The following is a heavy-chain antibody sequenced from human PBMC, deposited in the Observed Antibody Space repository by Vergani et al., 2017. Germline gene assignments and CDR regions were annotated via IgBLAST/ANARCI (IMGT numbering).Heavy chain of an antibody. Sequence: QVQLQESGPGLVKPSETLSLTCTVSGGSISSYYWSWIRQPPGKGLEWIGYIYYSGSTTYNPSLKSRVTISVDTSKNQFSLKLSAVTAADTAVYYCARHGYSRGWSPRGAFDIWGQGTMLTVSS. J-gene: IGHJ3*02. V-gene: IGHV4-59*08. CDR2: IYYSGST. CDR3: ARHGYSRGWSPRGAFDI. CDR1: GGSISSYY. D-gene: IGHD6-19*01.